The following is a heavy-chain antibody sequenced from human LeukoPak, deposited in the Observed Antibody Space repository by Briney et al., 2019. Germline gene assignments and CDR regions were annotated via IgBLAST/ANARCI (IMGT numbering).Heavy chain of an antibody. CDR3: ARDVGSNFFDP. CDR1: GYTFPVSY. Sequence: ASVKVSCKASGYTFPVSYIHWVRQAPGQGLEWMGWINPNTGATNYAQKFQGRVTMTRDTSISTAYMELSRLRSDDTAVYYCARDVGSNFFDPWGQGTLVTVSS. V-gene: IGHV1-2*02. CDR2: INPNTGAT. D-gene: IGHD4/OR15-4a*01. J-gene: IGHJ5*02.